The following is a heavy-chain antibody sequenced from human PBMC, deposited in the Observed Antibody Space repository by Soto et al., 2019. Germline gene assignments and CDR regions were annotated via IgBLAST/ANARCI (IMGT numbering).Heavy chain of an antibody. CDR3: ARHGGFSFDY. D-gene: IGHD4-17*01. Sequence: QVQLQESGPGLVMPSGTLSLTCAVSGVSVSSPNWWSWVRQAPGKGLEWIGQISDGGNTRYNPSLKSRVSMSEDKSKNQFSLWLNSVTAADTAVFYCARHGGFSFDYWGQGTLVTVSS. V-gene: IGHV4-4*02. J-gene: IGHJ4*02. CDR1: GVSVSSPNW. CDR2: ISDGGNT.